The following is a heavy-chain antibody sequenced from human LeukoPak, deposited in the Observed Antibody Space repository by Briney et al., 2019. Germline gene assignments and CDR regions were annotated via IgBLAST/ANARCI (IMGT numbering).Heavy chain of an antibody. Sequence: SVKVSCKASGDTFGNYDFAWVRLAPGQGLEWMGGILPALGRPDYAQRFRDRITINADESTSTVSMELSSLRSDDTAVYYCARGGWQTTGWYADHWGQGTLVTVAS. V-gene: IGHV1-69*10. D-gene: IGHD6-19*01. CDR2: ILPALGRP. J-gene: IGHJ5*02. CDR3: ARGGWQTTGWYADH. CDR1: GDTFGNYD.